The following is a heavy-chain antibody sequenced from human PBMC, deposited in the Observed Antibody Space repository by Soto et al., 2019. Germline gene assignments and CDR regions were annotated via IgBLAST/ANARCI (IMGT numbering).Heavy chain of an antibody. CDR2: ISGSGDSP. Sequence: EVQLLESGGGLVQPGGSLRLSCVASGFTFSTYTMSWVHQAPGKGLEWVSVISGSGDSPSYADSVQGRFSISRDNPKRTLYLQMNSLRGEDTAMYYCAKARCSTNNCYVPDYWGQGTLVTVSS. CDR1: GFTFSTYT. J-gene: IGHJ4*02. CDR3: AKARCSTNNCYVPDY. D-gene: IGHD2-2*01. V-gene: IGHV3-23*01.